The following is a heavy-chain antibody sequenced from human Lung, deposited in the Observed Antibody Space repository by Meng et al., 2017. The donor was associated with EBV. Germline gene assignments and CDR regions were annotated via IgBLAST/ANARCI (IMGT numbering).Heavy chain of an antibody. CDR2: IYHSGTT. D-gene: IGHD3-22*01. V-gene: IGHV4-4*03. Sequence: GPGLCTPPGPLALTCPCSGASITRSARGNCWICVRQPPGKGLEWIGVIYHSGTTRYNPSLKSRVSISIDRSKNHFSLDLTSVTAADTAVYYCARVEGEYYNDSTGYYDYWGQGTLVTVSS. CDR3: ARVEGEYYNDSTGYYDY. J-gene: IGHJ4*02. CDR1: GASITRSARGNC.